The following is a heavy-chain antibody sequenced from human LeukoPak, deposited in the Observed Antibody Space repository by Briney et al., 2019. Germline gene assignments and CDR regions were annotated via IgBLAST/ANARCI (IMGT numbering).Heavy chain of an antibody. J-gene: IGHJ4*02. CDR2: IYSGGST. CDR1: GFTVSSNY. CDR3: ARLAAGSVAGDY. Sequence: PGGSLRLSCAASGFTVSSNYVSWVRQAPGKGLEWVSVIYSGGSTYYADSVKGRFTISRDNAKNSLYLQMNSLRAEDTAVYYCARLAAGSVAGDYWGQGTLVTVSS. V-gene: IGHV3-66*04. D-gene: IGHD6-19*01.